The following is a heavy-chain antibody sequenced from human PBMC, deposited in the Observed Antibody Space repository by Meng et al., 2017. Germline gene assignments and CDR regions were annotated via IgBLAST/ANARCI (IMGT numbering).Heavy chain of an antibody. Sequence: QLQQSGPGLVRPSWTLSLPCTVSGGSVSSGSYYWSWIRQPPGKGLEWIGYIYYSGSTNYNPSLKSRVTISVDTSKNQFSLKLSSVTAADTAVYYCAREAIFGVAPGALDYWGQGTLVTVSS. V-gene: IGHV4-61*01. CDR1: GGSVSSGSYY. J-gene: IGHJ4*02. CDR3: AREAIFGVAPGALDY. CDR2: IYYSGST. D-gene: IGHD3-3*01.